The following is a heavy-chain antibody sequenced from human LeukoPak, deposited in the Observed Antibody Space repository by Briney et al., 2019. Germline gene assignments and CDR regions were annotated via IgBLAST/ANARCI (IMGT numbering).Heavy chain of an antibody. Sequence: QPGGSLRLSCAASGFTFSSYGMHWVRQAPGKGLEWVAVIWYDGSKYYADSVKGRFTISRDNSKNTLYLQMNSLRAEDTAVYYCARDLGESPDRFYYYYGMDVWGKGTTVTVSS. CDR2: IWYDGSK. CDR3: ARDLGESPDRFYYYYGMDV. J-gene: IGHJ6*04. D-gene: IGHD3-10*01. CDR1: GFTFSSYG. V-gene: IGHV3-33*01.